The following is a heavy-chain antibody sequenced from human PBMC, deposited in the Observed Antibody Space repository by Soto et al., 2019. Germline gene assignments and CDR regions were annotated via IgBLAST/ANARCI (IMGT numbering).Heavy chain of an antibody. J-gene: IGHJ4*02. CDR2: IYYSGST. CDR3: ARLTKRPRAVAFDY. D-gene: IGHD6-19*01. V-gene: IGHV4-39*01. CDR1: GGSISSSSYY. Sequence: SETLSLTCTVSGGSISSSSYYWGWLRQPPGKGLEWFGSIYYSGSTYYNPSLKSRVTISVDTSKNQFSLRLGSVTAADTAVYYCARLTKRPRAVAFDYWGQGTLVTVSS.